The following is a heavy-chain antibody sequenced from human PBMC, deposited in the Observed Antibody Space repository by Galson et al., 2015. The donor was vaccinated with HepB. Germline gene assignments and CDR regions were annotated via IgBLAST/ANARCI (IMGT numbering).Heavy chain of an antibody. V-gene: IGHV1-24*01. D-gene: IGHD3-10*01. CDR3: ATGIPYYGSGSPTRQFDY. Sequence: SVTVSCKVSGYTLTELSMHWVRQAPGKGLEWMGGFDPEDGETIYAQKFQGRVTMTEDTSTDTAYMELSSLRSEDTAVYYCATGIPYYGSGSPTRQFDYWGQGTLVTVSS. CDR2: FDPEDGET. J-gene: IGHJ4*02. CDR1: GYTLTELS.